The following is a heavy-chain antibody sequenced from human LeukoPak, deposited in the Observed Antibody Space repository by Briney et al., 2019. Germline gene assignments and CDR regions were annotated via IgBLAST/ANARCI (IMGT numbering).Heavy chain of an antibody. V-gene: IGHV3-23*01. J-gene: IGHJ4*02. D-gene: IGHD5-18*01. CDR1: GFTFSSCA. CDR2: ISGSGGST. CDR3: AKEGNEIYTYGLFDS. Sequence: GGSLRPSCAASGFTFSSCAMSWVRQAPGKGLEWVSSISGSGGSTYSADSVKGLFTISRDNSKNTLYLQMNSLRAGDTAVYYCAKEGNEIYTYGLFDSWGQGTLVTVSS.